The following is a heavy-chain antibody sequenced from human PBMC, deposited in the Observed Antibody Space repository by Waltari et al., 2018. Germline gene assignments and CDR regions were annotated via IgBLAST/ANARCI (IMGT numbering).Heavy chain of an antibody. CDR2: INHSGST. CDR3: ARSPIAVDYYYYMDV. Sequence: QVQLQQWGAGLLKPSETLSLTCAVYGGSFSGYYWSWIRQPPGKGLEWIGEINHSGSTNYNPPLKRRVTIAVDTSKNQFSLKLSSVTAADTAVYYCARSPIAVDYYYYMDVWGKGTTVTVSS. J-gene: IGHJ6*03. V-gene: IGHV4-34*01. CDR1: GGSFSGYY. D-gene: IGHD6-19*01.